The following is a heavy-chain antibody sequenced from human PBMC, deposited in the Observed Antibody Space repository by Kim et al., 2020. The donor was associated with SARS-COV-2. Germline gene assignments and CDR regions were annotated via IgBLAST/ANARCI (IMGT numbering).Heavy chain of an antibody. D-gene: IGHD6-6*01. CDR3: MVEYSSSSLYYYYGMDV. V-gene: IGHV3-15*01. Sequence: VKGRFTISRDDSKNTLYLQMNSLKTEDTAVYYCMVEYSSSSLYYYYGMDVWGQGTTVTVSS. J-gene: IGHJ6*02.